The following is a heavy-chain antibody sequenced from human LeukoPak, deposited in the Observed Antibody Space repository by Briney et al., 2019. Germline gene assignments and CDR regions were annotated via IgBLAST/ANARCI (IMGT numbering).Heavy chain of an antibody. CDR1: GGSVSTIGYS. CDR2: IYYSGST. D-gene: IGHD2-15*01. J-gene: IGHJ4*02. CDR3: ARGGAGYCSGGSCYPDY. Sequence: PSETLSLTCGVSGGSVSTIGYSWSWIRQPPGKGLEWIGYIYYSGSTNYNPSLKSRVTISVDTSKNQFSLKLSSGTAADTAVYYCARGGAGYCSGGSCYPDYWGQGTLVTVSS. V-gene: IGHV4-61*08.